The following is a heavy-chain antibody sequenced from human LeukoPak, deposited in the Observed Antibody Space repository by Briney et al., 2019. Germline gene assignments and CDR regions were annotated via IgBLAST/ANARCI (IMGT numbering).Heavy chain of an antibody. V-gene: IGHV4-39*07. CDR2: INHSGST. J-gene: IGHJ6*02. D-gene: IGHD6-13*01. Sequence: SETLSLTCTVSGGSISSSSYYWGWIRQPPGKGLEWIGEINHSGSTNYNPSLKSRVTISVDTSKNQFSLKLSSVTAADTAVYYCARGRTRRPGIAAAGTHYYYYYGMDVWGQGTTVTVSS. CDR3: ARGRTRRPGIAAAGTHYYYYYGMDV. CDR1: GGSISSSSYY.